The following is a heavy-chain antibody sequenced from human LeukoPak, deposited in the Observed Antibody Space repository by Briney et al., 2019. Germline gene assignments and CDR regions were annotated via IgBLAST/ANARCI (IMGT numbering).Heavy chain of an antibody. CDR2: IYYSGST. CDR3: ARVTVGASWFDY. V-gene: IGHV4-61*01. CDR1: GVSVSSGSYY. D-gene: IGHD1-26*01. J-gene: IGHJ4*02. Sequence: SETLSLTCTVSGVSVSSGSYYWSWIRQPPGKGLEWIGYIYYSGSTNYNPSLKSRVTISVDTSKNQFSLKLSSVTAADTAVYYCARVTVGASWFDYWGQGTLVTVSS.